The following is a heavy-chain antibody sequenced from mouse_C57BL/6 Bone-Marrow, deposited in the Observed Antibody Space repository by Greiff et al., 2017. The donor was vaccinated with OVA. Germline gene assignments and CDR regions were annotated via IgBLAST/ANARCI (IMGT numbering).Heavy chain of an antibody. D-gene: IGHD3-2*02. CDR3: DSSGYPDYFDY. V-gene: IGHV1-64*01. CDR1: GYTFTSYW. CDR2: IHPNSGST. Sequence: QVQLQQPGAELVKPGASVKLSCKASGYTFTSYWMHWVKQRPGQGLEWIGMIHPNSGSTNYNEKFKSKATLTVDKSSSTAYMQLSSLTSEGSAVYYCDSSGYPDYFDYWGQGTTLTVSS. J-gene: IGHJ2*01.